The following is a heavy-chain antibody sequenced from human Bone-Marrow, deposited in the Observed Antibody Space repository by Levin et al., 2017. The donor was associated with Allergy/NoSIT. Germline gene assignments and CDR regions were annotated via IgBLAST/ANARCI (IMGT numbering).Heavy chain of an antibody. CDR2: ISPYTGNT. CDR1: GYTFISYD. Sequence: ASVKVSCKTSGYTFISYDVSWVRQAPGQGLEWMGWISPYTGNTYYSEKMQGRVTMTTDTSTRTAYMELRSLRSDDTAVYYCARLLGYCTSTTCQGIGVGGMDVWGQGTTVTV. CDR3: ARLLGYCTSTTCQGIGVGGMDV. V-gene: IGHV1-18*01. J-gene: IGHJ6*02. D-gene: IGHD2-2*01.